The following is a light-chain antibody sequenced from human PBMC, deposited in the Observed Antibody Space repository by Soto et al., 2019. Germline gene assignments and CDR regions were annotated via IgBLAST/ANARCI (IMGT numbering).Light chain of an antibody. V-gene: IGKV3-15*01. CDR2: GAS. Sequence: EMVMTQSPATLSVSPGERVILSCRASRSVGTTLAWYQQKPGQAPRLVIYGASTRATGIPARFSGSGYGTDFTLTISSLQSEDFAVYYCQQYNNWPDMYTFGQGTKLEIK. CDR3: QQYNNWPDMYT. J-gene: IGKJ2*01. CDR1: RSVGTT.